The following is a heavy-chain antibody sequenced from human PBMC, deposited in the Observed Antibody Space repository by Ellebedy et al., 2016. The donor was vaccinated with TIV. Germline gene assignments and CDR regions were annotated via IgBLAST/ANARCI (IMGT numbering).Heavy chain of an antibody. V-gene: IGHV3-30*01. Sequence: PGGSLRLSCAASGFSFSIYPMHWVRQAPGKGLEWVAVISYNGNSLYYADSVKGRFTISRDNSKNTLYLQMNSLRAEDTAVYYCAKDGDYASFESWGQGTLVTVSS. CDR2: ISYNGNSL. D-gene: IGHD4-17*01. J-gene: IGHJ4*02. CDR3: AKDGDYASFES. CDR1: GFSFSIYP.